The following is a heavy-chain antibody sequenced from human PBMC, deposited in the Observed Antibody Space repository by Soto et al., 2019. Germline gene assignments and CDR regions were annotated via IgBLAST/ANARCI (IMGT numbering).Heavy chain of an antibody. V-gene: IGHV1-69*13. Sequence: SVKVSCKASGGTFSSYAISWVRQAPGQGLEWMGGIIPIFGTANYAQKFQGRVTITADESTSTAYMELSSLRSEDTAVYYCARMYCSGGSCYPDYYYGMDVWGQGTTVTVSS. CDR2: IIPIFGTA. D-gene: IGHD2-15*01. CDR3: ARMYCSGGSCYPDYYYGMDV. CDR1: GGTFSSYA. J-gene: IGHJ6*02.